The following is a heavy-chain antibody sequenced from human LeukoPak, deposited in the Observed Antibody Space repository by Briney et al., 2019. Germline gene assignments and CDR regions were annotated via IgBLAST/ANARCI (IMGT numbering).Heavy chain of an antibody. Sequence: GESLKISCKGSGYSFTSYWIGWVRPMPGKGLEWMGIIYPGDSDTRYSPSLQGQVTIPADKSISTAYLQWSSLKASDTAMYYCARQITIFGVVTFDYWGQGTLVTVSS. CDR3: ARQITIFGVVTFDY. CDR1: GYSFTSYW. J-gene: IGHJ4*02. CDR2: IYPGDSDT. V-gene: IGHV5-51*01. D-gene: IGHD3-3*01.